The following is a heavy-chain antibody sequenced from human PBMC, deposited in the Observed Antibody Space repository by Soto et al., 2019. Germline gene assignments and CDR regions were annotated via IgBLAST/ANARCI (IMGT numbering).Heavy chain of an antibody. Sequence: SETLSLTCTVSGGSISSYYWSWIRQPPGKGLEWIGYIYYSGSTNYNPSLKSRVTISVDTSKNQFSLKLSSVTAADTAVYYCARDRIAALIGMDVWGQGTTVTVS. J-gene: IGHJ6*02. V-gene: IGHV4-59*01. CDR3: ARDRIAALIGMDV. D-gene: IGHD6-13*01. CDR2: IYYSGST. CDR1: GGSISSYY.